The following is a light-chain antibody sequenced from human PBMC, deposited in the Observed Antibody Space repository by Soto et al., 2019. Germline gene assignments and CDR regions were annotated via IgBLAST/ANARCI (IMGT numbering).Light chain of an antibody. CDR3: QQYETFSGT. CDR1: QSISSW. CDR2: KAS. Sequence: DIHMTQSPSTLAASVGDRFIITCLASQSISSWLAWYQQKPGKAPKFLIYKASNLEVGVPSRFSGSGSGTKFTLTIASLQPDDFATYYCQQYETFSGTFGPGTKVDI. J-gene: IGKJ1*01. V-gene: IGKV1-5*03.